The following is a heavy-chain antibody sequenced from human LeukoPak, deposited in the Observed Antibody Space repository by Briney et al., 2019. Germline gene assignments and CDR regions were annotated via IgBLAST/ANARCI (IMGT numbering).Heavy chain of an antibody. D-gene: IGHD2-2*02. Sequence: GGSLRLSCAASGFTFSSYGMHWVRQAPGKGLEWVAFIRYDGSNKYYADSVKGRFTISRDNAKNSLYLQMNSLRAEDTAVYYCARATYCSSTSCYINYFDYWGQGTLVTVSS. CDR3: ARATYCSSTSCYINYFDY. J-gene: IGHJ4*02. CDR2: IRYDGSNK. V-gene: IGHV3-30*02. CDR1: GFTFSSYG.